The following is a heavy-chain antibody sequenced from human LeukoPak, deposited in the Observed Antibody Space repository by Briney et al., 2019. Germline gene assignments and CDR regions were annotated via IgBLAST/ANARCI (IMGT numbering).Heavy chain of an antibody. Sequence: GASVKVSCKASGYTFTGYYMHWVRQAPGQGLERMGWINPNSGGTNYAQKFQGRVTMTRDTSISTAYMELSRLKSDDTAVYYCALFPSTNHPLDYWGQGTLVTVSS. J-gene: IGHJ4*02. CDR1: GYTFTGYY. CDR2: INPNSGGT. CDR3: ALFPSTNHPLDY. V-gene: IGHV1-2*02. D-gene: IGHD2-2*01.